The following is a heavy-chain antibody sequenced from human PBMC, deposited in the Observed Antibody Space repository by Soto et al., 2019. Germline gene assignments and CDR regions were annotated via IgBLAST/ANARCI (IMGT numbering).Heavy chain of an antibody. J-gene: IGHJ4*02. V-gene: IGHV4-59*01. CDR1: GDSISTFY. Sequence: PSETLSLTYTVSGDSISTFYWGWMRQSPAKELEWIGYVYYTGSTNYNPSLKSRVTISVDRSKNQFSLKLTSANAADTAVYYCARGRTVRNYADDSSDYFYFFDYWGQGTQVTAPQ. D-gene: IGHD3-22*01. CDR2: VYYTGST. CDR3: ARGRTVRNYADDSSDYFYFFDY.